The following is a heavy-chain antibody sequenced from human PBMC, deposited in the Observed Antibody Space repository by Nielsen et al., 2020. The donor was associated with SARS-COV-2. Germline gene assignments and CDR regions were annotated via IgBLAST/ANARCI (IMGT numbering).Heavy chain of an antibody. CDR1: GFTFSSYA. CDR2: ISGSGGST. V-gene: IGHV3-23*01. J-gene: IGHJ4*02. Sequence: GESLKISCAASGFTFSSYAMSWVRQAPGKGLEWVSAISGSGGSTYYADSVKGRFTISRDNSKNTLYLQMNSLRAEDTAVYYCAKRRHVVVPAGGLDYWGQGTLVTVSS. CDR3: AKRRHVVVPAGGLDY. D-gene: IGHD2-2*01.